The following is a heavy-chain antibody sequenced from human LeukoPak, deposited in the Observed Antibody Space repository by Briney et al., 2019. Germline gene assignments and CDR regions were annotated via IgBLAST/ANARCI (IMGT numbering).Heavy chain of an antibody. CDR3: ARRSYGENFDY. Sequence: GASVKVSCKASGYTFTSYDINWVRQATGQGLEWRGWMNPNSGHTGYAQKFQGRVTMTRNTSIRTAYMALSSLRPEDTAVYYCARRSYGENFDYWGQGTLVTVSS. CDR2: MNPNSGHT. CDR1: GYTFTSYD. D-gene: IGHD3-16*01. J-gene: IGHJ4*02. V-gene: IGHV1-8*01.